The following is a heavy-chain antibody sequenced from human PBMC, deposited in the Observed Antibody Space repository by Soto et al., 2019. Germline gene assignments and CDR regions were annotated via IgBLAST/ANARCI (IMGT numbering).Heavy chain of an antibody. CDR1: GGSISSGGYY. Sequence: PSETLSLTCTVSGGSISSGGYYWSWIRQHPGKGLEWIGYIYYSGSTYYNPSLKSRVTISVDTSKNQFSLKLSSVTAADTAVYYCARDLGCTNGVCSSWGMDVWGQGTTVTVSS. J-gene: IGHJ6*02. CDR3: ARDLGCTNGVCSSWGMDV. CDR2: IYYSGST. D-gene: IGHD2-8*01. V-gene: IGHV4-31*03.